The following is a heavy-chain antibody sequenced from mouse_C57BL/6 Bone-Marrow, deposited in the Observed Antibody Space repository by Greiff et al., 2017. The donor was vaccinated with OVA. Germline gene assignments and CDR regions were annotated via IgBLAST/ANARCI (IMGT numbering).Heavy chain of an antibody. J-gene: IGHJ1*03. V-gene: IGHV1-39*01. CDR3: ARRGTTVVAWYFDV. CDR2: INPNYGTT. CDR1: GYSFTDYN. Sequence: VQLKQSGPELVKPGASVKISCKASGYSFTDYNMNWVKQSNGKSLEWIGVINPNYGTTSYNQKFKGKATLTVDQSSSTAYMQLNSLTSEDSAVYYCARRGTTVVAWYFDVWGTGTTVTVSS. D-gene: IGHD1-1*01.